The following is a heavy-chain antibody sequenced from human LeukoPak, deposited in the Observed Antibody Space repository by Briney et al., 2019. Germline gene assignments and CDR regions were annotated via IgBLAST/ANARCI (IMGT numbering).Heavy chain of an antibody. J-gene: IGHJ1*01. D-gene: IGHD3-22*01. Sequence: SETLSLTCAVYGGSFSGYYWSWIRQPPGKGLEWIGEINHSGSTNYNPSLKSRVTISVDTSKNQFSLKLSSVTAADTAVYYCARMNPSTYYYDSSGPAHTFQHWGQGTLVTVSS. V-gene: IGHV4-34*01. CDR2: INHSGST. CDR3: ARMNPSTYYYDSSGPAHTFQH. CDR1: GGSFSGYY.